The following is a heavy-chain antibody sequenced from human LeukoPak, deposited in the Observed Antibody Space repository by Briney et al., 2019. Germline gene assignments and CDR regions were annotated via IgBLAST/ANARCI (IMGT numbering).Heavy chain of an antibody. CDR3: AGVDAAMPDAFDI. J-gene: IGHJ3*02. V-gene: IGHV3-21*01. Sequence: GGPLGLSGAASGFPFISYTINGARQPPGKGLEWSSSISSSSSYIYYADSVKGRFTISRDNSKNTLYLQMNSLRADDTAVYYCAGVDAAMPDAFDIWGQGTTVTVSS. CDR2: ISSSSSYI. D-gene: IGHD5-18*01. CDR1: GFPFISYT.